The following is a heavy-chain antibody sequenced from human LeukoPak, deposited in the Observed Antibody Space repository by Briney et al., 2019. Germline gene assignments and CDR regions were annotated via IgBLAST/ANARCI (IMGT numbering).Heavy chain of an antibody. Sequence: GGSLRLSCAASGFSFSSYAMTWVRQAPGKGLEWVSLISGNGGSTYYADSVKGRFTISRDNSKNTLYLQMNSLRAEDTAVYYWAKDPVADYMDRFDPWGQGTLVTVSS. V-gene: IGHV3-23*01. J-gene: IGHJ5*02. CDR3: AKDPVADYMDRFDP. D-gene: IGHD4-11*01. CDR2: ISGNGGST. CDR1: GFSFSSYA.